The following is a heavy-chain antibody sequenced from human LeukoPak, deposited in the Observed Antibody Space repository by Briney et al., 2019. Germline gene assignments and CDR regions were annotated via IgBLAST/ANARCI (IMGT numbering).Heavy chain of an antibody. CDR1: GLAFSAYW. J-gene: IGHJ4*02. CDR2: INSDGSST. Sequence: GGSLRLSCEASGLAFSAYWMHWVRQAPGKGLVWVSRINSDGSSTIYADSVKGRFTISRDNAKNTVGLRMNSLSAEDTAVYYCASKSRDGYNLGSFDYWGQGTLVTVSS. CDR3: ASKSRDGYNLGSFDY. V-gene: IGHV3-74*01. D-gene: IGHD5-24*01.